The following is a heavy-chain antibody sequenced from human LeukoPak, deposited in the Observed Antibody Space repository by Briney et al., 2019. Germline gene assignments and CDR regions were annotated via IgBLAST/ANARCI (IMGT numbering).Heavy chain of an antibody. D-gene: IGHD1-26*01. J-gene: IGHJ5*02. Sequence: ASVKVSCKASGYTFTGYYMHWVRQAPGQGLEWMGWISAYNGNTNYAQKLQGRVTMTTDTSTSTAYMELRSLRSDDTAVYYCARALRSPNLNWFDPWGQGTLVTVSS. V-gene: IGHV1-18*04. CDR3: ARALRSPNLNWFDP. CDR2: ISAYNGNT. CDR1: GYTFTGYY.